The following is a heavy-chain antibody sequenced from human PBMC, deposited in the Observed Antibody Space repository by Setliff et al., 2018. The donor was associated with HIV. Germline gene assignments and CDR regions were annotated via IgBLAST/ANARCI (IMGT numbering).Heavy chain of an antibody. D-gene: IGHD5-12*01. J-gene: IGHJ3*02. CDR1: EFTFSGHW. CDR2: IKQDGSEK. V-gene: IGHV3-7*01. CDR3: AKVRLMFLDDAFDI. Sequence: GGSLRLSCAASEFTFSGHWMSWVRQAPGKGLEWVANIKQDGSEKNYVDSVKGRFTISRDNSKNTLYLQMNSLGADDRAVYYCAKVRLMFLDDAFDIWGQGTMVTVS.